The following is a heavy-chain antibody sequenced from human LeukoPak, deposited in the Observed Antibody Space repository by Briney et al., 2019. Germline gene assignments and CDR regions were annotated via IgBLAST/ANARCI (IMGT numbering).Heavy chain of an antibody. D-gene: IGHD4-17*01. J-gene: IGHJ4*02. CDR3: ASSTTVVTPLDY. Sequence: PSETLSLTCAVYGGSFSGYYWSWIRQPPGKGLEWIGEINHSGSTNYNPSLKSRVTISVDTSKNQFSLKLSSVTAADTAVYYCASSTTVVTPLDYWGQGTLVTVSS. V-gene: IGHV4-34*01. CDR1: GGSFSGYY. CDR2: INHSGST.